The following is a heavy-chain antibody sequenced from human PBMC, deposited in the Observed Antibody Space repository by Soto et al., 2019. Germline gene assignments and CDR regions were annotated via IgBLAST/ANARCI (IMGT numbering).Heavy chain of an antibody. Sequence: SDTLPLTCTVSGGSISSSSYYWGWIRQPPGKGLEWIGSIYYSGSTYYNPSLKSRVTISVDTSKNQFSLKLSSVTAADTAVYYCARNFHFPHYVDDWGQGTMVSV. D-gene: IGHD3-10*02. CDR1: GGSISSSSYY. CDR3: ARNFHFPHYVDD. J-gene: IGHJ4*02. CDR2: IYYSGST. V-gene: IGHV4-39*01.